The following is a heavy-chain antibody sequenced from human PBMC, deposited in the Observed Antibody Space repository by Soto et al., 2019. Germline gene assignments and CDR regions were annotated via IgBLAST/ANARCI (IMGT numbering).Heavy chain of an antibody. CDR2: ISRSGTT. CDR1: GGYFNDNY. Sequence: QVQLQQWGPGLLKPSGTLSLSCAVYGGYFNDNYYTWFRQPPGKGLEWIGEISRSGTTKYIPYSKSRASISFDTSKTQVSLKVTSVTAADTAAYYCPTSLWFGTQVELWGQGALVTVSS. CDR3: PTSLWFGTQVEL. V-gene: IGHV4-34*01. J-gene: IGHJ5*02. D-gene: IGHD3-10*01.